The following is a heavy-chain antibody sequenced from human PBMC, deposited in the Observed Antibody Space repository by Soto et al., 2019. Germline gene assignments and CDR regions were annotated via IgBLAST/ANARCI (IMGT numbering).Heavy chain of an antibody. CDR1: GGSISSSSYY. CDR2: IYYSGST. V-gene: IGHV4-39*01. D-gene: IGHD3-9*01. CDR3: ARHSGLTYYDILTPEEQTIYFDY. Sequence: PSETLSLTCTVSGGSISSSSYYWGWIRQPPGKGLEWIGSIYYSGSTYYNPSLKSRVTISVDTSKNQFSLKLSSVTAADTAVYYCARHSGLTYYDILTPEEQTIYFDYWGQGTLVTVSS. J-gene: IGHJ4*02.